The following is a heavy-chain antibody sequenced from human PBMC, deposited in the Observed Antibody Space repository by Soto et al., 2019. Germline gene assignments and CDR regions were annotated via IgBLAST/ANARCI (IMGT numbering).Heavy chain of an antibody. D-gene: IGHD2-2*01. Sequence: PSETLSLTCALSGGSISSGGYSWSCIRQPPGKGLERIGYIYHSGSTYYNPSLKSRVTISVDRSKNQFSLKLSSVTAADTAVYYCARPLGYCSSTSCYPRPYYYYGMDVWGQGTTVTVSS. CDR3: ARPLGYCSSTSCYPRPYYYYGMDV. J-gene: IGHJ6*02. V-gene: IGHV4-30-2*01. CDR2: IYHSGST. CDR1: GGSISSGGYS.